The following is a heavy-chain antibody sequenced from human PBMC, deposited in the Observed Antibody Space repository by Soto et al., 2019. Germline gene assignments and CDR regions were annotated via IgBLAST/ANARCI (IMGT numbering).Heavy chain of an antibody. D-gene: IGHD2-15*01. Sequence: SETLSLTCTVSGGSISSYYWSWIRQPPGKGLEWIGYIYYSGSTNYNPSLKSRVTISVDTSKNQFSLKLSSVTAADTAVYYCARQSDCSGGSCYSGYFQHWGQGTLVTVSS. CDR1: GGSISSYY. CDR2: IYYSGST. CDR3: ARQSDCSGGSCYSGYFQH. V-gene: IGHV4-59*08. J-gene: IGHJ1*01.